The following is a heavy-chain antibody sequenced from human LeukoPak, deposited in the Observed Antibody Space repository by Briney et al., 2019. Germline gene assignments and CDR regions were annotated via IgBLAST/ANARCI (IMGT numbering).Heavy chain of an antibody. Sequence: GGSLRLSCAASGFTFSSYAMSWVRQAPGKGLEWVSAISGSGGSTYYADSVKGRFTISRDNSKNTLYLQMNSLRAEDTALCHCAKSSSWYKPFDYWGQGTLVTVSS. D-gene: IGHD6-13*01. CDR3: AKSSSWYKPFDY. CDR1: GFTFSSYA. V-gene: IGHV3-23*01. J-gene: IGHJ4*02. CDR2: ISGSGGST.